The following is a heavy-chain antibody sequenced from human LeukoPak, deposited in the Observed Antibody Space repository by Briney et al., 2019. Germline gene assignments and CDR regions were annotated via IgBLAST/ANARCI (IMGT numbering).Heavy chain of an antibody. D-gene: IGHD3-9*01. CDR2: INPNSGGT. CDR1: GYTFTGYY. V-gene: IGHV1-2*02. J-gene: IGHJ4*02. CDR3: ARVSSCDILTGYYSVPRYFDY. Sequence: ASVKVSCKASGYTFTGYYMHWVRQAPGQGLEWMGWINPNSGGTNYAQKFQGRVTMTRDTSISTAYMELSRLRSDDTAVYYCARVSSCDILTGYYSVPRYFDYWGQGTLVTVSS.